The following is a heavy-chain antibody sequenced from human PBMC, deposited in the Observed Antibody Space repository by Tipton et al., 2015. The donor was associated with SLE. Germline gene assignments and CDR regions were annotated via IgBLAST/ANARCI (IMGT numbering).Heavy chain of an antibody. CDR1: GDSINSHY. Sequence: TLSLTCTVSGDSINSHYWSWIRQPAGKGLQWIGRIYPSGSINYNPSLKSRVTMSLDTPNKQLSLNLIFLTAADTAVYYCARNFEGWRPSAFEVRAPGAMVMVPS. CDR2: IYPSGSI. CDR3: ARNFEGWRPSAFEV. J-gene: IGHJ3*01. V-gene: IGHV4-4*07. D-gene: IGHD2-15*01.